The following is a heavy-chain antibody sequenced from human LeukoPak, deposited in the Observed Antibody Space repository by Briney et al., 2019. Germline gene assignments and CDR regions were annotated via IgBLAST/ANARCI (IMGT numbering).Heavy chain of an antibody. Sequence: PSETLSLTCTVSGAFTDTHYWSWIRHLPGKGLEWIGFIYYTGTTNYNPSLRSRVTISIDTSKNQFSLRLSSVTAADTAVYYCARNSNQYHSSGYYVWCDPWGQGTLVTVSS. V-gene: IGHV4-59*11. CDR1: GAFTDTHY. CDR3: ARNSNQYHSSGYYVWCDP. J-gene: IGHJ5*02. CDR2: IYYTGTT. D-gene: IGHD3-22*01.